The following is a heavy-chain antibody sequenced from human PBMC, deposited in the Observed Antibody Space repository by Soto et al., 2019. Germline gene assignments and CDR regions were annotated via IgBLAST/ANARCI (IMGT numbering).Heavy chain of an antibody. CDR1: GGSISSSSYY. V-gene: IGHV4-39*01. CDR2: IYYSGST. D-gene: IGHD2-15*01. Sequence: QLQLQESGPGLVKPSETLSLTCTVSGGSISSSSYYWGWIRQPPGKGLEWIGSIYYSGSTYYNPSLKCRVTISVDTSKNQFSLKLSSVTAADTAVYYCARHTPAISISDHWGQGTLVTGSS. CDR3: ARHTPAISISDH. J-gene: IGHJ4*02.